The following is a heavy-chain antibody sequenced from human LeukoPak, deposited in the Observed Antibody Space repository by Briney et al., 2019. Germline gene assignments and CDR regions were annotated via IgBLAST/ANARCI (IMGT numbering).Heavy chain of an antibody. D-gene: IGHD4-11*01. CDR1: GFTFSSYR. Sequence: GGSLRLSCAASGFTFSSYRLNWVRQAPGKGLEWVSSISMSSSYIYYGDSVKGRFSVSRDNAKNSLYLQMNSLRAEDTAVYYCARARGAYSNFDYWGQGTLVTVSS. CDR2: ISMSSSYI. CDR3: ARARGAYSNFDY. V-gene: IGHV3-21*01. J-gene: IGHJ4*02.